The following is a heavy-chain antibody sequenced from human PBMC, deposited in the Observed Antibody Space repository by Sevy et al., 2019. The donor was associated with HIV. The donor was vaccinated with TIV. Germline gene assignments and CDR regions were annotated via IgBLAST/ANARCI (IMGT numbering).Heavy chain of an antibody. CDR3: AKGYCSGGSCPRDYYYYGMDA. D-gene: IGHD2-15*01. CDR2: ITTSGRYT. CDR1: GFTFRTYA. J-gene: IGHJ6*02. V-gene: IGHV3-23*01. Sequence: GGSLRLSCAASGFTFRTYAMNWVRQAPGKGLEWVSSITTSGRYTYSADSVEGRFTISRDNSPNTVYLQMNSLRVDDTAVYYCAKGYCSGGSCPRDYYYYGMDAWGQGTTVTVSS.